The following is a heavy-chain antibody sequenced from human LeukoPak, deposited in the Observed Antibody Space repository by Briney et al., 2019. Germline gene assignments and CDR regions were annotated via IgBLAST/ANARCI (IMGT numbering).Heavy chain of an antibody. CDR3: ARGTLVGATSY. D-gene: IGHD1-26*01. CDR2: IKQDGSEK. Sequence: GGSLRLSCAASGFTFSSYWMSWVRQAPGEGLEWVANIKQDGSEKYYVDSVKGRFTISRDNAKNSLYLQMNSLRAEDTAVYYCARGTLVGATSYWGQGTLVTVSS. CDR1: GFTFSSYW. V-gene: IGHV3-7*01. J-gene: IGHJ4*02.